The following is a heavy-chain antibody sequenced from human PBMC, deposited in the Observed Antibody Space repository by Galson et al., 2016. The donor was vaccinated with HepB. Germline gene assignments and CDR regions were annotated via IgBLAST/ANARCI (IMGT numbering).Heavy chain of an antibody. CDR2: IYPGDSDA. V-gene: IGHV5-51*01. J-gene: IGHJ5*02. CDR1: GYKFDSYW. Sequence: QSGAEVKKSGESLKISCKVSGYKFDSYWIGWVRQTPGRGLEWMGIIYPGDSDARYSPSFKGQVTMSVDKAVTTAYLQWASLKASDTAIYYCARDPDTSYSPVDAWCQGTRVTVSS. CDR3: ARDPDTSYSPVDA. D-gene: IGHD5-18*01.